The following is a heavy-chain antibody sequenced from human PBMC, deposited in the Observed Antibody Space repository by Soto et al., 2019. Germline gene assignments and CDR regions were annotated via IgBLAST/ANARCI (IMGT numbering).Heavy chain of an antibody. CDR3: SHGYYQYFDS. V-gene: IGHV3-15*07. Sequence: LRLSCAVSGVTLSNVWMNLVRQAPGKGPEWVGRIKSIPDSGTTDYAAPVKGRFTISRDDSENTLYLQMNSLKTEDTAVYYCSHGYYQYFDSWGQGTLVTVSS. D-gene: IGHD5-18*01. CDR2: IKSIPDSGTT. CDR1: GVTLSNVW. J-gene: IGHJ4*02.